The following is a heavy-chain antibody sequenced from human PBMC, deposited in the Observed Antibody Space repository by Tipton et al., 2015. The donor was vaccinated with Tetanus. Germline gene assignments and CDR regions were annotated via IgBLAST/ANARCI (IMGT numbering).Heavy chain of an antibody. CDR3: TRREDGIDY. D-gene: IGHD1-14*01. CDR1: GFTFNIHG. Sequence: SLRLSCEASGFTFNIHGMNWVRQAPGKGLEWLATISADGTAEHYADSVRGRFPISRDNSKNTLYLQMNSLTTEDTATYYCTRREDGIDYWGQGTPVTVSS. J-gene: IGHJ4*02. CDR2: ISADGTAE. V-gene: IGHV3-30*03.